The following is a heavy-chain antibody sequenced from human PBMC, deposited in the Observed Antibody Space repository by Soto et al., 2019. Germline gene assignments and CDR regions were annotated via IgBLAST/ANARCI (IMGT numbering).Heavy chain of an antibody. Sequence: GESLKISCRGSGYDFNTNWFGWVRQLPGRGLEWVGIMYPGDSDTRYNPSLQGHVTLSVDVTVSTAFLQWRSLETSDTGMYLCERLPRDCNKTSCYYADHWGQGTQVTVSS. D-gene: IGHD3-3*01. CDR2: MYPGDSDT. CDR3: ERLPRDCNKTSCYYADH. CDR1: GYDFNTNW. V-gene: IGHV5-51*01. J-gene: IGHJ4*02.